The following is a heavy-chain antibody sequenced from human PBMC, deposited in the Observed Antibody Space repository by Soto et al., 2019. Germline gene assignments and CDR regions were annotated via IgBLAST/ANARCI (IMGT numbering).Heavy chain of an antibody. J-gene: IGHJ4*02. CDR3: ARVPPLWEVLADVLGEF. Sequence: QVQLVQSGGEVRKPGASVKVSCKTSGYTFSRDGINWLRQVPGQGLEWMGWISAYNANTRHAQKFQDRATMTTDTSTNTAYMELWSLRSDDTAVYYCARVPPLWEVLADVLGEFWGQGTLVTVSS. CDR2: ISAYNANT. V-gene: IGHV1-18*01. CDR1: GYTFSRDG. D-gene: IGHD1-26*01.